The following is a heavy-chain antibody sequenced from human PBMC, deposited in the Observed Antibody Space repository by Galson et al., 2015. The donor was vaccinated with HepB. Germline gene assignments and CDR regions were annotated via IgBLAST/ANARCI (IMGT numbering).Heavy chain of an antibody. CDR2: IYSGDST. Sequence: SLRLSCAASGFTVSSNYMSWVRQAPGKGLEWVSVIYSGDSTYYADSVKGRFTNSRDNSKNTLYLQMNSLRAEDTAVYYCAGSIMITFGGVIDRYGMDVWGQGTTVTVSS. CDR3: AGSIMITFGGVIDRYGMDV. J-gene: IGHJ6*02. D-gene: IGHD3-16*02. CDR1: GFTVSSNY. V-gene: IGHV3-53*01.